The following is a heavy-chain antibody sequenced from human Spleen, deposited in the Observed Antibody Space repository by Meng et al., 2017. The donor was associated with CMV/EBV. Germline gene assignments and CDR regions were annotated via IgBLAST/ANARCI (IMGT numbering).Heavy chain of an antibody. CDR2: IYTSGST. CDR3: ARDYPSMIGFWRRMNWFDP. CDR1: GGSISSYY. D-gene: IGHD3-22*01. J-gene: IGHJ5*02. V-gene: IGHV4-59*10. Sequence: VQVQPWGAGLLKPSETLSLTCTVSGGSISSYYWSWIRQPAGKGLEWIGRIYTSGSTNYNPSLKSRVTMSVDTSKNQFSLKLSSVTAADTAVYYCARDYPSMIGFWRRMNWFDPWGQGTLVTVSS.